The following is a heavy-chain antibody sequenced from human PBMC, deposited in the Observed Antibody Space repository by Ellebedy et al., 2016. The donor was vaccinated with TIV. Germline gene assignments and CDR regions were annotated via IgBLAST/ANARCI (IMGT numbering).Heavy chain of an antibody. CDR1: GFTFSSYA. J-gene: IGHJ6*02. Sequence: GESLKISXAASGFTFSSYAMSWVRQAPGKGLEWVSAISGSGGSTYYADSVKGRFTISRDNSKNTLYLQMNSLRAEDTAVYYCAKDLVSYGSGIPGSYGMDVWGQGTTVTVSS. D-gene: IGHD3-10*01. CDR3: AKDLVSYGSGIPGSYGMDV. V-gene: IGHV3-23*01. CDR2: ISGSGGST.